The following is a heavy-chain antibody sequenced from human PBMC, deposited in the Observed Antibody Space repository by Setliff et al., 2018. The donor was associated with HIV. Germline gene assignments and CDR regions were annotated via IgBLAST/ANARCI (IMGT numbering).Heavy chain of an antibody. D-gene: IGHD3-22*01. CDR3: ARGGGCYDSSGPVHYYYYYYMDV. CDR1: GYTFTSYG. V-gene: IGHV1-18*01. CDR2: NSAYNGNT. J-gene: IGHJ6*03. Sequence: ASVKVSCKASGYTFTSYGISWVRQAPGQGLEWMGWNSAYNGNTNYAQKLQGRVTMTTDTSTSTAYMELRSLRSDDTAVYYCARGGGCYDSSGPVHYYYYYYMDVWGKGTTVTVSS.